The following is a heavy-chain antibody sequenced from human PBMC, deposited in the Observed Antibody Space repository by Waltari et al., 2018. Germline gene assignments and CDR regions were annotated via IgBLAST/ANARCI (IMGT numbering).Heavy chain of an antibody. J-gene: IGHJ4*02. CDR1: GGSFSGYY. CDR2: INHSGST. V-gene: IGHV4-34*01. Sequence: QVQLQQWGAGLLKPSETLSLTCAVYGGSFSGYYWSWIRQPPGKGLEWIGEINHSGSTNYNPSLKSRVTISVDTSKNQFSLKLSSVTAADTAVYYCARGIRTMVRGVSLRYWGQGTLVTVSS. D-gene: IGHD3-10*01. CDR3: ARGIRTMVRGVSLRY.